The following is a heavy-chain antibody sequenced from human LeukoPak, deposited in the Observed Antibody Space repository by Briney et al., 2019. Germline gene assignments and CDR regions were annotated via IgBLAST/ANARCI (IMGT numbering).Heavy chain of an antibody. CDR3: ARAVAGNTFDY. D-gene: IGHD5-12*01. CDR2: IYYSGST. V-gene: IGHV4-39*07. CDR1: GGSISSSSYY. Sequence: SETLSRTCTVSGGSISSSSYYWGWIRQPPGKGLEWIGSIYYSGSTYYNPSLKSRVTISVDTSKNQFSLKLSSVTAADTAVYYCARAVAGNTFDYWGQGTLVTVSS. J-gene: IGHJ4*02.